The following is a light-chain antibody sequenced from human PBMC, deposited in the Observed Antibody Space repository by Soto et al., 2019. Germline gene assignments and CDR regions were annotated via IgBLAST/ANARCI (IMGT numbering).Light chain of an antibody. CDR3: TLHRKNSPLPYV. CDR1: SNDVGGYNF. Sequence: QSALTQPASVSGSPGQSITISCTGTSNDVGGYNFVSWYQQHPGKAPKVMISEVSNRPSGVSIRFSGSKSGNTASLTISGLQAEDEVDYYCTLHRKNSPLPYVFGTGTKVTVL. CDR2: EVS. V-gene: IGLV2-14*01. J-gene: IGLJ1*01.